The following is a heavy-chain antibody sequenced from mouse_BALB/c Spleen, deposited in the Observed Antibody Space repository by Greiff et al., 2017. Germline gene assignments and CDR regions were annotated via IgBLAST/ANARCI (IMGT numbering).Heavy chain of an antibody. CDR3: TREGYGNFWFAY. J-gene: IGHJ3*01. V-gene: IGHV5-6-4*01. D-gene: IGHD2-1*01. CDR2: ISSGGSYT. CDR1: GFTFSSYT. Sequence: DVMLVESGGGLVKPGGSLKLSCAASGFTFSSYTMSWVRQTPEKRLEWVATISSGGSYTYYTDSVKGRFTISRDNAKNTLYLQMSSLKSEDTAMYYCTREGYGNFWFAYWGQGTLVTVSA.